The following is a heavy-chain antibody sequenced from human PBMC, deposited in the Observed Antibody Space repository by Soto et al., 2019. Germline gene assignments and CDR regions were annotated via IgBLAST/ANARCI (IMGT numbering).Heavy chain of an antibody. V-gene: IGHV1-2*04. CDR1: GYTFTGYY. Sequence: QVQLVQSGAEVKKPGASVKVSCKASGYTFTGYYMHWVRQAPGQGLEWMGWINHNSGGTNYAQKFQGWGTMTRDTSISTAYMELSRLRSDDTAVYYCARDRGSSGSYNWYFDLWGRGTLVTVSS. CDR3: ARDRGSSGSYNWYFDL. CDR2: INHNSGGT. J-gene: IGHJ2*01. D-gene: IGHD3-22*01.